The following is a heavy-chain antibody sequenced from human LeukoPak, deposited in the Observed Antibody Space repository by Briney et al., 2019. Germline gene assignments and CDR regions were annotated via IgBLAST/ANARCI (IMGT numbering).Heavy chain of an antibody. Sequence: GGSLRLSCAASGFTFSSSWMSWVRQAPGKGLEWVANINQDGSVKHSVDSVKGRFTISRDNAKNSLFLEMNSLRAEDTAIYFCASGDVFDYWGQGTLVTVSS. CDR1: GFTFSSSW. CDR2: INQDGSVK. CDR3: ASGDVFDY. D-gene: IGHD4-17*01. J-gene: IGHJ4*02. V-gene: IGHV3-7*01.